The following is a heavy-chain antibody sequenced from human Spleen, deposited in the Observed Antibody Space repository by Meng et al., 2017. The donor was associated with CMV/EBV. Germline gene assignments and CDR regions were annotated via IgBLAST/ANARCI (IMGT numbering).Heavy chain of an antibody. CDR1: GGSISSSSYY. D-gene: IGHD3-3*01. CDR3: ARDDDDFWSGYSY. Sequence: SETLSLTCTVSGGSISSSSYYWDWIRQPPGQGLEWIGSIYYSGSTYYNPSLKSRVTISVDTSKNQFSLKLSSVTAADTAVYFCARDDDDFWSGYSYWGQGTLVTVSS. V-gene: IGHV4-39*07. CDR2: IYYSGST. J-gene: IGHJ4*02.